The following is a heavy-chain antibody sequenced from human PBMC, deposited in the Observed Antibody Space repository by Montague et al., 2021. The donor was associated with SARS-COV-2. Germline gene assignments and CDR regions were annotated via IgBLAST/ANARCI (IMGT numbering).Heavy chain of an antibody. Sequence: SLRLSCVASGFTFTNFAMTWVRQAPGKGLEWVSSIDTSGGDTYYADSVKGRFTISRDNSRNTVYLQLNSLRAEDTALYYCASSYGFWYFAYWGQGTLVTVSS. CDR1: GFTFTNFA. D-gene: IGHD4-17*01. V-gene: IGHV3-23*01. CDR2: IDTSGGDT. CDR3: ASSYGFWYFAY. J-gene: IGHJ4*02.